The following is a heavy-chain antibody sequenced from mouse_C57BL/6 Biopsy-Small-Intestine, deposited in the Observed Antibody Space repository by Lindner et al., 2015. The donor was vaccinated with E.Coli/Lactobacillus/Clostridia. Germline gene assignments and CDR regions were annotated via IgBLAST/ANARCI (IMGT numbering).Heavy chain of an antibody. Sequence: VKVSCKASGYTFNDYYIHWVRQAPGLGLEWMGWINPKNGVTEYAEKVRGRVTMTRDTSISTVYMELSNVISDDTAVYYCARDYRTYQYDSRGHYYFDYWGQGILVTVSS. V-gene: IGHV1-84*02. D-gene: IGHD2-10*02. CDR1: GYTFNDYY. CDR2: INPKNGVT. J-gene: IGHJ2*01. CDR3: ARDYRTYQYDSRGHYYFDY.